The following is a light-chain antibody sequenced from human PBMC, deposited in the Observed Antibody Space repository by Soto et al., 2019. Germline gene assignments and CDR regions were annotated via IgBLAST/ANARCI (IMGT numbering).Light chain of an antibody. J-gene: IGKJ1*01. CDR3: QQYDKWPQT. CDR2: GAS. CDR1: QSVRSY. V-gene: IGKV3-15*01. Sequence: EIVMTQSPATLSVSPGERATLSCGASQSVRSYLAWYQQKPGQAPRLLIHGASTRATGVPARFSGSGSGTEFTLTISSLQSEDFAVYYCQQYDKWPQTFGQGTKVDI.